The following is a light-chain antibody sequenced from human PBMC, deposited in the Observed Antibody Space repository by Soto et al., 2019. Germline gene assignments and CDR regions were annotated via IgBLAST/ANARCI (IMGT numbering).Light chain of an antibody. Sequence: IVLTQTPGTLSLSPGERATLSCRASQSVSSSYLAWYQQKPGQAPRLLIYGASSRATGIPDRFSGSGSGTDFTLTISRLEPEDFAVYYCQQYGSSRTFCQGANVDI. CDR2: GAS. J-gene: IGKJ1*01. CDR1: QSVSSSY. V-gene: IGKV3-20*01. CDR3: QQYGSSRT.